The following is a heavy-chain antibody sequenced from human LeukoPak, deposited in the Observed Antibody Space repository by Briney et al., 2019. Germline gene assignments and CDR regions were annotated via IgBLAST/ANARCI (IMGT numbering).Heavy chain of an antibody. Sequence: GGSLRLSCAASGFTFSNAAMTWVRQAPGKGLEWVSTITGSDDGTYYADSVKGRFTISRDNAKNTLYLQMNSLRAEDTAVYYCARADTEYYYDSSGYYYDYWGQGTLVTVSS. CDR2: ITGSDDGT. CDR1: GFTFSNAA. D-gene: IGHD3-22*01. J-gene: IGHJ4*02. CDR3: ARADTEYYYDSSGYYYDY. V-gene: IGHV3-23*01.